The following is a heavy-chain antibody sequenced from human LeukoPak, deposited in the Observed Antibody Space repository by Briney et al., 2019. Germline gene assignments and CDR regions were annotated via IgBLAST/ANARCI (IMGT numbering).Heavy chain of an antibody. D-gene: IGHD6-6*01. Sequence: PGGSLRLSCAASGLTFSSYSMNWVRHAPGNGLGWVSSISSISSYIYYANSVKGRFTISRDKPKNSPYLQTDSQLAEDTSLSYRARDGHSSSSGLGYWGQGTLVTVSS. CDR3: ARDGHSSSSGLGY. J-gene: IGHJ4*02. CDR1: GLTFSSYS. CDR2: ISSISSYI. V-gene: IGHV3-21*01.